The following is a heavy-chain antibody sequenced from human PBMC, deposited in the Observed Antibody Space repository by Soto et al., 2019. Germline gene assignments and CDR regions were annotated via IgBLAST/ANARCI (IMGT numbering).Heavy chain of an antibody. CDR3: AFYPDPPDLAAAGDY. Sequence: PGESLKISCKGSGYSFTSYWIGWVRQMPGKGLEWVGIIYPGDSDTRYSPSFQGQVTISADKSISTAYLQWSSLKASDTAMYYCAFYPDPPDLAAAGDYWGQGTLVIVYS. J-gene: IGHJ4*02. D-gene: IGHD6-13*01. V-gene: IGHV5-51*01. CDR2: IYPGDSDT. CDR1: GYSFTSYW.